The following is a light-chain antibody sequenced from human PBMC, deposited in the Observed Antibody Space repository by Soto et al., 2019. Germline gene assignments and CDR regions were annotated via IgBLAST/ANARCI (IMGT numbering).Light chain of an antibody. Sequence: DIVMTQSPDSLAVSLGERATINCKSSQSVLYSSNSKNYLAWYQQKPGQPPKLLIYWASTRESGVPDRFSGSGSGTDFTLTISSLQAEDVAVYYCQQYYSTPYTFGQGTKVDIK. CDR2: WAS. V-gene: IGKV4-1*01. CDR1: QSVLYSSNSKNY. CDR3: QQYYSTPYT. J-gene: IGKJ2*01.